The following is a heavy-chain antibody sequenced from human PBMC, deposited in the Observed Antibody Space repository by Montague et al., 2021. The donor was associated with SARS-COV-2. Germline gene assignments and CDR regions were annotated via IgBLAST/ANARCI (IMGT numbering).Heavy chain of an antibody. Sequence: SLRLSCAASGFTFSNAGMSWVRQAPGKGLEWVGRIKSKTGGGKTDYAAPGKGRFPISRDDSKNTLYLQMTSLETKDTAVYYCTLVTDYWGQGTLVTVSS. V-gene: IGHV3-15*01. CDR3: TLVTDY. CDR1: GFTFSNAG. CDR2: IKSKTGGGKT. J-gene: IGHJ4*02. D-gene: IGHD6-6*01.